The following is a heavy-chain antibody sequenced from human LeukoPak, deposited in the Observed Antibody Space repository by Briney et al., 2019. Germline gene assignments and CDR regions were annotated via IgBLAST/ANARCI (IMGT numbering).Heavy chain of an antibody. CDR2: IWFDGSNR. CDR3: VRDPSGSGFAFDS. CDR1: GFIFSNDA. V-gene: IGHV3-33*01. Sequence: GGSLRLSCAASGFIFSNDAMHWVRQAPGKGLEWVAFIWFDGSNRHYADSVKGRFTISRDNSEDTLYLQMNSLRAEDTAVYYCVRDPSGSGFAFDSWGQGALVTVSS. J-gene: IGHJ4*02. D-gene: IGHD1-1*01.